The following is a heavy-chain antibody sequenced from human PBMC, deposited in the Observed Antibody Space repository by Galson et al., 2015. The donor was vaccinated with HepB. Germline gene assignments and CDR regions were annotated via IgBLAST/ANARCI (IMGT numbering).Heavy chain of an antibody. V-gene: IGHV3-30*04. CDR1: GFTFSSYA. D-gene: IGHD2-15*01. Sequence: SLRLSCAASGFTFSSYAMHWVRQAPGKGLEWVAVISYDGSNKYYADSVKGRFTISRDNAKNSLYLQMNSLRAEDTAVYYCARVGCSGGSCYPPYYFDYWGQGTLVTVSS. J-gene: IGHJ4*02. CDR3: ARVGCSGGSCYPPYYFDY. CDR2: ISYDGSNK.